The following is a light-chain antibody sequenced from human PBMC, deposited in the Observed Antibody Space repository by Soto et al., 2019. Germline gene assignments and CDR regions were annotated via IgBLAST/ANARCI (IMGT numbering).Light chain of an antibody. Sequence: EIVMTQSPATLSVSPGERATLSCRASQSVSRNVAWYQQKPGQAPRLLIHGASTRATGISVRFSGSGSGTEFTLTISSRQSEDFAVYYCQQYNNWLWTFGQGTKVEIK. CDR3: QQYNNWLWT. V-gene: IGKV3-15*01. J-gene: IGKJ1*01. CDR1: QSVSRN. CDR2: GAS.